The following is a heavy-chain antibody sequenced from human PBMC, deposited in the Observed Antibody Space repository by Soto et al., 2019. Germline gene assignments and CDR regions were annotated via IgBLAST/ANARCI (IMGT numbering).Heavy chain of an antibody. V-gene: IGHV4-59*01. CDR2: IYNGERT. D-gene: IGHD6-19*01. CDR1: GASIRNFY. J-gene: IGHJ4*02. CDR3: AQTTGWPGFDY. Sequence: QVHLQESGPGLVKPSETTSLTCTASGASIRNFYWNWVRQFPGKGLEWIGHIYNGERTNYNPSLKSRVTISVDTSKNQFSLKLSSVTVADTAVYYCAQTTGWPGFDYWGQGTLVAVSS.